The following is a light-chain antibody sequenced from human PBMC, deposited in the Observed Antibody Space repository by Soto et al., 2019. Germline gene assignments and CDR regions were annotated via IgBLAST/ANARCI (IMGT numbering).Light chain of an antibody. CDR2: GAS. J-gene: IGKJ1*01. V-gene: IGKV3-20*01. Sequence: EIVLTQSPGTLSLSPGERATLSCRASQSVSSSYLAWYQQKPGQAPRLLIYGASSRATGIPDRFSGSGSGTDFTLTTSRRGHADFAVYYCQQYGSSPLTFGQGTKVEIK. CDR1: QSVSSSY. CDR3: QQYGSSPLT.